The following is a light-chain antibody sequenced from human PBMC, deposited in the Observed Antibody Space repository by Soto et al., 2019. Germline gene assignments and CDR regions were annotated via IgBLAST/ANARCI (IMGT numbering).Light chain of an antibody. Sequence: IVMIQPPDSPLVWQGDRARMNCKSHQSSWSNNNKYLAWFPQRPGRPPTLFIYWASTRECGVPYRFSGSGSGTDFTLTISNVESEDLAIYYCQQYHSYPVTFGQGTKVDIK. CDR3: QQYHSYPVT. J-gene: IGKJ1*01. CDR2: WAS. CDR1: QSSWSNNNKY. V-gene: IGKV4-1*01.